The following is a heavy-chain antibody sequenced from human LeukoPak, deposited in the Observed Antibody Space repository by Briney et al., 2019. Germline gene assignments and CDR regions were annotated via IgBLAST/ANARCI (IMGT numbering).Heavy chain of an antibody. J-gene: IGHJ4*02. CDR1: GFTFSSYA. D-gene: IGHD7-27*01. Sequence: PGGSLRLSCAASGFTFSSYAMSWVRQAPGKGLEWVSAISSSGGSTYYADSVRGRFTISRDTSKNTLFLQMNSLRAEDTAVYYCAKDRPLNWGYYFDYWGQGTLVTVSS. V-gene: IGHV3-23*01. CDR3: AKDRPLNWGYYFDY. CDR2: ISSSGGST.